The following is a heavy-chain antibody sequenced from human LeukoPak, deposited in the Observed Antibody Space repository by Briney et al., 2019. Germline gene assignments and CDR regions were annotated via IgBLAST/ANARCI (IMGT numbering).Heavy chain of an antibody. V-gene: IGHV1-8*01. CDR2: MNPNSRNT. D-gene: IGHD3-10*01. CDR1: GYTFTSYD. J-gene: IGHJ3*02. Sequence: ASVKVSCKAFGYTFTSYDINWVRQATGQGLEWRGWMNPNSRNTGYAQKFQGRVTMTRNTSISTAYMELSSLRSEDTAVYYCARGMVRGGNHDAFDIWGQGTMVTVSS. CDR3: ARGMVRGGNHDAFDI.